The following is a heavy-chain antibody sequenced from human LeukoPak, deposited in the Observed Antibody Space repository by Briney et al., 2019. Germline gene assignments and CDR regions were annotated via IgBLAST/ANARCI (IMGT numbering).Heavy chain of an antibody. J-gene: IGHJ4*02. CDR2: INPSGGST. CDR1: EYTFTSYY. D-gene: IGHD3-10*01. Sequence: GGSVKVSCKASEYTFTSYYMHWVRQAPGQGLEWMGIINPSGGSTSYAQKFQGRVTMTRDTSTSTVYMELSSLRSEDTAVYYCARSFYGSGSTRYWGQGTLVTVSS. V-gene: IGHV1-46*01. CDR3: ARSFYGSGSTRY.